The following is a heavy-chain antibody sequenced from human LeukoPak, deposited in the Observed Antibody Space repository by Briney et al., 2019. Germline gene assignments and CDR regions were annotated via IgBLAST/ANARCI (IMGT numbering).Heavy chain of an antibody. CDR3: AKDRESYLLLPFDY. V-gene: IGHV3-30*02. CDR1: GFTFSNYG. J-gene: IGHJ4*02. Sequence: GGSLRLSCAASGFTFSNYGMHWVRQAPGKGLEGVAFIQYDGGNTHYAASVKGRFTISRDNSKNTLYLQMNSLRAEDTAVYYCAKDRESYLLLPFDYWGQGTLVTVSS. D-gene: IGHD1-26*01. CDR2: IQYDGGNT.